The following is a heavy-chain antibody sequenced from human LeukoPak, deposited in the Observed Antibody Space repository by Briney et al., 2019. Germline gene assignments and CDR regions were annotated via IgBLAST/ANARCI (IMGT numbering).Heavy chain of an antibody. CDR3: ARGPETGSFDY. V-gene: IGHV1-2*02. Sequence: GASVKVSCKASGDTFTGYYMHWVRQAPGQGLEWMGWINPYSGGTNYARKFQGRVTMTRDASISTAHMELSSLRSDDTAVYYCARGPETGSFDYWGQGTLVTVSS. CDR1: GDTFTGYY. CDR2: INPYSGGT. J-gene: IGHJ4*02. D-gene: IGHD1-26*01.